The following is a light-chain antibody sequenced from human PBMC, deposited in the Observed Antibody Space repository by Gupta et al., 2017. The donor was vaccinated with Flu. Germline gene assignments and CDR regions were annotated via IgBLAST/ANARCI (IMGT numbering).Light chain of an antibody. Sequence: SLTISCTGTSSDIGTYKYVSWHQQHPGKAPKLIIYDVNNRPSGISNRFSGSKSGNTASLTISGLQAEDEADYYCCSYTSSNTVIFGGGTKLTVL. CDR3: CSYTSSNTVI. CDR1: SSDIGTYKY. CDR2: DVN. V-gene: IGLV2-14*03. J-gene: IGLJ2*01.